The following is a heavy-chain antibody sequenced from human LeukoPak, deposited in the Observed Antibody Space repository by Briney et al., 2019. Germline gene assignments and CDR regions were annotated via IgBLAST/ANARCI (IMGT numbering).Heavy chain of an antibody. J-gene: IGHJ6*03. D-gene: IGHD4-17*01. Sequence: SETLSLTCTVSGGSISSYYWSWIRQPPGKGLEWIGYIYYSGSTNYNPSLRSRVTISVDTSKNQFSLKLSSVTAADTAVYYCARVDETTVTIGLVDYYYYMDVWGKGTTVTVSS. V-gene: IGHV4-59*01. CDR1: GGSISSYY. CDR3: ARVDETTVTIGLVDYYYYMDV. CDR2: IYYSGST.